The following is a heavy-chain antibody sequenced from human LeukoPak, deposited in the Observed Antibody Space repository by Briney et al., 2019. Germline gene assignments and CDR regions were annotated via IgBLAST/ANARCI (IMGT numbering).Heavy chain of an antibody. CDR2: IDYTGSS. J-gene: IGHJ4*02. D-gene: IGHD3-9*01. Sequence: SETLSLTCTVSGNSISSYYWNWIRQPPGKGLEWIGYIDYTGSSNYNPSLKSRVSISVDTSKNQLSLKLSSVTAADTAVYYCARGGSHYDILTGIWGQGTLVTVSS. V-gene: IGHV4-59*01. CDR3: ARGGSHYDILTGI. CDR1: GNSISSYY.